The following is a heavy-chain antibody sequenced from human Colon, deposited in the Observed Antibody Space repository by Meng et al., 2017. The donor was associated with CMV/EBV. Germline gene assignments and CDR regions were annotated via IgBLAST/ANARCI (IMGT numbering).Heavy chain of an antibody. CDR3: TRDSCSATRCHALDV. Sequence: GSLRLSCEASGFTFNNFAMSWVRQAPGKGLEWVSGISGGGPNTFYAGSVKGRFTISRDNSKNTLYLQMNSLRAEDTAVYYCTRDSCSATRCHALDVWGQGTTVTVSS. CDR1: GFTFNNFA. J-gene: IGHJ6*02. D-gene: IGHD2/OR15-2a*01. CDR2: ISGGGPNT. V-gene: IGHV3-23*01.